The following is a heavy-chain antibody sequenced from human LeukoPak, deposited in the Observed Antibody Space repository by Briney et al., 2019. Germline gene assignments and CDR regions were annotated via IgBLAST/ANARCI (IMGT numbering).Heavy chain of an antibody. J-gene: IGHJ1*01. CDR1: GFTFSSYW. D-gene: IGHD6-13*01. CDR3: ARDVKPAAGPQYFQH. Sequence: GGSLRLSCAASGFTFSSYWMSWVRQAPGKGLEWVANIKQDGSEKYYVDSVKGRFTISRDNAKNSLYLQMNSLRAEDTAVYYCARDVKPAAGPQYFQHWGQGTLVTVSS. V-gene: IGHV3-7*01. CDR2: IKQDGSEK.